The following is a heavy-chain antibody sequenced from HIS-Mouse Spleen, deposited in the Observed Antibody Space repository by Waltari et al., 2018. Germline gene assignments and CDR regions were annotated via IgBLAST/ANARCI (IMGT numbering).Heavy chain of an antibody. D-gene: IGHD7-27*01. CDR1: GGSFSGYY. CDR2: INHSGST. J-gene: IGHJ3*02. Sequence: QVQLQQWGAGLLKPSETLSLTCAVYGGSFSGYYWSWIRQPPGKGLEVIGEINHSGSTNYNPSLKSRVTISVDTSKNQFSLKLSSVTAADTAVYYCARQPVTGELKDVAFDIWGQGTMVTVSS. V-gene: IGHV4-34*01. CDR3: ARQPVTGELKDVAFDI.